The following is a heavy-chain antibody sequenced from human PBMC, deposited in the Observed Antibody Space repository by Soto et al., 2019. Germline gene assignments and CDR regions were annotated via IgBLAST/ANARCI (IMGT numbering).Heavy chain of an antibody. CDR1: GYTFTSYG. CDR3: ARDISGWYLAFDI. Sequence: ASVKVSCKASGYTFTSYGISWVRRAPGQGLEWMGWISAYNGNTNYAQKLQGRVTMTTDTSTSTAYMELRSLRSEDTAVYYCARDISGWYLAFDIWGQGTMVTVSS. V-gene: IGHV1-18*01. CDR2: ISAYNGNT. J-gene: IGHJ3*02. D-gene: IGHD6-19*01.